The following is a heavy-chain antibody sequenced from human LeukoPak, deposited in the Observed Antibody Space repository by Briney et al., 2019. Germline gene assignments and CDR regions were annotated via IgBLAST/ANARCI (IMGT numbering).Heavy chain of an antibody. D-gene: IGHD6-13*01. J-gene: IGHJ4*02. CDR2: ISRNSGSI. V-gene: IGHV3-9*01. CDR3: VKDDGWGIAAAGNIDY. CDR1: GFAFDDYA. Sequence: PGRSLRLSCAASGFAFDDYAMHWVRQAPGKGLEWVSGISRNSGSIGYADSVKGRFTISRDNAKNSLYLQMNSLRAEDTALYYCVKDDGWGIAAAGNIDYWGQGTLVTVSS.